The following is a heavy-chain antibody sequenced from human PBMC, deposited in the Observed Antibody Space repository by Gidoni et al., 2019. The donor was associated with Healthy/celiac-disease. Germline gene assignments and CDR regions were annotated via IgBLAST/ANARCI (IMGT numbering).Heavy chain of an antibody. CDR2: IYYSGST. CDR3: ARAKEMATIHPFDY. Sequence: SGGSISSYYWSWIRQPPGKGLEWIGYIYYSGSTNYNPSLKSRVTISVDTSKNQFSLKLSSVTAADTAVYYCARAKEMATIHPFDYWGQGTLVTVSS. J-gene: IGHJ4*02. CDR1: GGSISSYY. V-gene: IGHV4-59*01. D-gene: IGHD5-12*01.